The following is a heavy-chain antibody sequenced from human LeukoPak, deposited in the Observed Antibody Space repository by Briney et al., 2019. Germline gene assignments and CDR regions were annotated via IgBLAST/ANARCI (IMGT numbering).Heavy chain of an antibody. CDR2: IIPIFGTA. V-gene: IGHV1-69*13. Sequence: SVKVSCKASGGTFSSYAISWVQQAPGQGLEWMGGIIPIFGTANYAQKFQGRVTITADESTSTAYMELSSLRSEDTAVYYCAAMYYDSSGYYPEYYFDYWGQGTLVTVSS. J-gene: IGHJ4*02. CDR3: AAMYYDSSGYYPEYYFDY. D-gene: IGHD3-22*01. CDR1: GGTFSSYA.